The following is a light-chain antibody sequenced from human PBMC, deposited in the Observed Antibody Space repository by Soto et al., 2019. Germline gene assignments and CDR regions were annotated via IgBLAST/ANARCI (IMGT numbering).Light chain of an antibody. J-gene: IGKJ5*01. CDR1: QSVNSD. CDR3: QQYNVWPT. CDR2: DAS. Sequence: RVMTQSPATLSVSPGERGTLSCRAGQSVNSDLAWYQQRPGQGPRLLFYDASSRATGVPARFSASGSGTEFTLTISSLQSEDFALYFCQQYNVWPTFGQGTRLEI. V-gene: IGKV3-15*01.